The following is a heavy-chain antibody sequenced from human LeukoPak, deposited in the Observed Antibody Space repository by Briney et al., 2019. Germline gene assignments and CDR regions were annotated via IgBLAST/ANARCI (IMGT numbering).Heavy chain of an antibody. J-gene: IGHJ4*02. CDR3: ARGIGSSSSDYFDY. D-gene: IGHD6-6*01. CDR1: GFTFTRFW. V-gene: IGHV3-7*02. CDR2: INQDGSDN. Sequence: PGGSLRLSCVASGFTFTRFWVNWVRQAPGKGLEWVASINQDGSDNYYVDSVKGRFIISRDNAKNSLYLQMNSLRAEDTAVYYCARGIGSSSSDYFDYWGQGTLVTVSS.